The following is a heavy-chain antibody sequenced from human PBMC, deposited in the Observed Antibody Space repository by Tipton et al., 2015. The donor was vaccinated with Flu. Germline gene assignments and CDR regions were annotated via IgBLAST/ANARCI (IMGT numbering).Heavy chain of an antibody. CDR3: TRAPGSSGYYP. V-gene: IGHV4-61*02. CDR2: FHISGNT. D-gene: IGHD3-22*01. J-gene: IGHJ5*02. Sequence: TLSLTCTVSGGSLNTGAYYWAWIRQTPGKGLEWIGRFHISGNTDYNPSLGRRATISADTSSNQFSLTLTSVTVADTAVYYCTRAPGSSGYYPWGQGTLVTVSS. CDR1: GGSLNTGAYY.